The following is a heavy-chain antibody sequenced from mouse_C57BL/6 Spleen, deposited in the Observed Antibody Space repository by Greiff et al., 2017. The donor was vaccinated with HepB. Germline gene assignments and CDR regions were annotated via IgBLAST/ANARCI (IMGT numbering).Heavy chain of an antibody. D-gene: IGHD2-12*01. Sequence: EVQLLQSGPELVKPGASVKISCEASGYTFTDYYMNWVKQSHGKSLEWIGDINPNNGGTSYNQKFKGKATLTVDKSSSTAYMELRSLTSEDSAVYYCAGLRQGAMEYWGQGTTVTASS. J-gene: IGHJ4*01. CDR1: GYTFTDYY. CDR3: AGLRQGAMEY. V-gene: IGHV1-26*01. CDR2: INPNNGGT.